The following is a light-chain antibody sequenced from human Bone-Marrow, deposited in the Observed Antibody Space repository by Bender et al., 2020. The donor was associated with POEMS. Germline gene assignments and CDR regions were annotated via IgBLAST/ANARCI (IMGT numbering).Light chain of an antibody. Sequence: SYALTQPPSVSVSPGQTARITCSGDAFPKQYAHWYQQKPGQAPVLVICNDSERPSGIPERFSGSNSGNMATLTISRVEAGDEADYYCQVWDSSSDHVVFGGGTKLTVL. CDR1: AFPKQY. J-gene: IGLJ2*01. CDR3: QVWDSSSDHVV. V-gene: IGLV3-21*02. CDR2: NDS.